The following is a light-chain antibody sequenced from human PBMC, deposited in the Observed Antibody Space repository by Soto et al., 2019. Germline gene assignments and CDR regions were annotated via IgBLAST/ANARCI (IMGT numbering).Light chain of an antibody. CDR3: RQDRTSPHT. J-gene: IGKJ2*01. V-gene: IGKV3-20*01. CDR2: GAY. Sequence: EIVLTQSPGTLSLSPGERATLSCRASQSVNSNYLAWYQQKTGQVPRPLIYGAYIRAAGIPDRLSGSGSGTDFTLTISRLGPEDYAVYYCRQDRTSPHTFGQGNKLEIK. CDR1: QSVNSNY.